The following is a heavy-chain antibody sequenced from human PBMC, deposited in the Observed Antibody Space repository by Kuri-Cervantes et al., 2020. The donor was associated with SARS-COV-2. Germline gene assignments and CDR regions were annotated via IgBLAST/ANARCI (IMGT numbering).Heavy chain of an antibody. CDR2: IYYSGST. V-gene: IGHV4-39*01. CDR3: ARGTHIVVVPAAIDY. D-gene: IGHD2-2*01. Sequence: SETLSLTCTVSGGSISSSSYYWGWIRQPPGKGLEWIGSIYYSGSTYYNPSLKSRVTISVDTSKNPFSLKLSSVTAADTAVYYCARGTHIVVVPAAIDYWGQGTLVTVSS. J-gene: IGHJ4*02. CDR1: GGSISSSSYY.